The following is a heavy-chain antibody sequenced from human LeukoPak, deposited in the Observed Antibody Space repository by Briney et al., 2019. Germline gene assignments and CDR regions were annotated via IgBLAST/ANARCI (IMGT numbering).Heavy chain of an antibody. V-gene: IGHV4-39*01. J-gene: IGHJ4*02. CDR2: IYYSGST. CDR1: GGSITSYY. CDR3: ARLLYDRSGYYYFDY. D-gene: IGHD3-22*01. Sequence: SETLSLTCTVSGGSITSYYWGWIRQPPGKGLEWIGSIYYSGSTYDNPSLKSRVTISVDTPKNQFSLKLRSVTAADTAIYYCARLLYDRSGYYYFDYWGQGTLVTVSS.